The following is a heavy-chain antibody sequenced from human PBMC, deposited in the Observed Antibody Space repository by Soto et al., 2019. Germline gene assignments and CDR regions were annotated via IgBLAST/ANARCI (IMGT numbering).Heavy chain of an antibody. J-gene: IGHJ5*02. D-gene: IGHD3-10*01. V-gene: IGHV3-23*01. CDR3: GKEGRLAVGGLDL. CDR1: GFTVNNHA. Sequence: EVQLLESGGGLVQPGGSLRLSCAASGFTVNNHAMHWVRQAPGEGLEWVSGFAGDLINTRYADSVRGRFTISRDTSKNTLSLQMVSLRVEDTAIYYCGKEGRLAVGGLDLWGQGALVTVSS. CDR2: FAGDLINT.